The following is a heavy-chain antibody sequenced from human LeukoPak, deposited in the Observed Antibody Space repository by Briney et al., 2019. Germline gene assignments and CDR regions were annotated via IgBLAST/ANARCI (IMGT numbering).Heavy chain of an antibody. CDR3: ARDTYCSSTSCYSYNWFDP. V-gene: IGHV3-7*01. J-gene: IGHJ5*02. CDR1: GFTFSSYW. Sequence: GGSLRLSCAASGFTFSSYWMSWVRQAPGKGLEWVANIKHDGSEKYYVDSVKGRFTISRDNAKNSLYLQMNSLRAEDTAVYYCARDTYCSSTSCYSYNWFDPWGQGTLVTVSS. D-gene: IGHD2-2*01. CDR2: IKHDGSEK.